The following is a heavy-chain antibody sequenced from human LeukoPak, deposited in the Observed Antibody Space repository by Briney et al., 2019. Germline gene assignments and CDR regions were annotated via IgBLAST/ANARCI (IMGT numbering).Heavy chain of an antibody. V-gene: IGHV3-11*01. J-gene: IGHJ4*02. Sequence: KAGGSLRLSCAASGFTFSDYYMNWIRQAPGKGLEWVSYISGSGNTISYADSAKGRFTISRDNAKNSLYLQMNSLRAEDTAVYYCAKADLSYYYDSSAGGDPFDYWGQGTLVTVSS. D-gene: IGHD3-22*01. CDR1: GFTFSDYY. CDR2: ISGSGNTI. CDR3: AKADLSYYYDSSAGGDPFDY.